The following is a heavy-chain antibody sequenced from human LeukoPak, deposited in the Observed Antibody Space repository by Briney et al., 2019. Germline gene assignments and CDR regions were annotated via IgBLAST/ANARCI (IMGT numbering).Heavy chain of an antibody. J-gene: IGHJ5*02. V-gene: IGHV1-18*04. CDR3: AREISEFDP. CDR1: GYTFTGYY. Sequence: ASVKVSCKASGYTFTGYYMHWVRQAPGQGLEWMGRISAYNDNTNYAQKLQGRVTMATDTSTSTAYMELRSLRSDDTAVYYCAREISEFDPWGQGTLVTVSS. D-gene: IGHD3-3*02. CDR2: ISAYNDNT.